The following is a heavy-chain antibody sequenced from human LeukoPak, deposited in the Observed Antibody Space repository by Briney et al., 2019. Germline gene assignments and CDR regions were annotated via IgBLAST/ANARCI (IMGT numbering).Heavy chain of an antibody. CDR3: ARDSYGWHDRWDD. D-gene: IGHD3-16*01. Sequence: PGGSLRLSCAASGFTFSNYLMNWVRQAPGKGLEWVSSIGTTGNYIYYSDSVKGRFTISRDNAKDSLFLQMNSLRTEDTGVYYCARDSYGWHDRWDDWGLGTQVIVSS. J-gene: IGHJ4*02. CDR2: IGTTGNYI. CDR1: GFTFSNYL. V-gene: IGHV3-21*01.